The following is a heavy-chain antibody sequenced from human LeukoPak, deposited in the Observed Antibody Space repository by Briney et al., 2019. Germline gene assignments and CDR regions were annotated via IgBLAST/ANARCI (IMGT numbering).Heavy chain of an antibody. V-gene: IGHV1-8*03. J-gene: IGHJ5*02. CDR3: ARGRWYYDFWSGYSEGFDP. Sequence: ASVKVSCKASGYTFTSYDINWVRQATGQGLEWMGWMNPNSGNTGYAQKFQGRVTITRNTSISTAYMELSSLRSEDTAVYYCARGRWYYDFWSGYSEGFDPWGQGTLVTVSS. CDR1: GYTFTSYD. CDR2: MNPNSGNT. D-gene: IGHD3-3*01.